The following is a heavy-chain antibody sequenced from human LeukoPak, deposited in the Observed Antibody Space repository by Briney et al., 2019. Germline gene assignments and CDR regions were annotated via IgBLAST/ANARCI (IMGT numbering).Heavy chain of an antibody. V-gene: IGHV4-34*01. CDR2: INHSGST. D-gene: IGHD3-3*01. CDR3: AEHLRRRFFAKTLGFDP. Sequence: SETLSLTCAVYGWSFSGDYWSWIRQPPGKGLEWIGQINHSGSTNYNPSLKSRLTISLETSTNNSSLKLRSVTAADTAGYYCAEHLRRRFFAKTLGFDPWGQGTLVTVSS. J-gene: IGHJ5*02. CDR1: GWSFSGDY.